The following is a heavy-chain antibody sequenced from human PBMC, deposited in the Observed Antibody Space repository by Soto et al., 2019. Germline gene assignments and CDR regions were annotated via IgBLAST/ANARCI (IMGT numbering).Heavy chain of an antibody. CDR2: IYWDDDK. CDR1: GGSISSSSYY. D-gene: IGHD3-3*01. CDR3: AHNLFGDFWSGSDTNWFDP. V-gene: IGHV2-5*02. Sequence: TLSLTCTVSGGSISSSSYYWGWIRQPPGKALEWLALIYWDDDKRYSPSLKSRLTITKDTSKNQVVLTMTNMDPVDTATYYCAHNLFGDFWSGSDTNWFDPWGQGTLVTVSS. J-gene: IGHJ5*02.